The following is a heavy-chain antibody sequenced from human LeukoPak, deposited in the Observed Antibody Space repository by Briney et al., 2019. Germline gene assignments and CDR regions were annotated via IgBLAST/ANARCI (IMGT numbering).Heavy chain of an antibody. CDR3: ASPAMAFIDQGRYNYYYYMDV. Sequence: SETLSLTCTVSDYSISSDYFWGWIRQPPGKGLEWIGSIYHSGSTYHNPSLKSRVTISVDTSKNQFSLKLSSVTAADTAVYYCASPAMAFIDQGRYNYYYYMDVWGKGTTVTVSS. D-gene: IGHD5-18*01. J-gene: IGHJ6*03. V-gene: IGHV4-38-2*02. CDR2: IYHSGST. CDR1: DYSISSDYF.